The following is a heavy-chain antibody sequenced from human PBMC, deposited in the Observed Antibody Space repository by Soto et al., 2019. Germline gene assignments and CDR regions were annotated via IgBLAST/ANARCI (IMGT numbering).Heavy chain of an antibody. CDR2: IDLTGTTK. Sequence: GGSLRLSCAASGFTFSDNGMNWVRKAPGKGLEWVSFIDLTGTTKYYADAVKVRFTISRDQAKRSLYLQMNNLRDEDTAVYFCAMDWGVFDDETKIYIPHLDYWGRGTLVTVSS. V-gene: IGHV3-48*02. CDR3: AMDWGVFDDETKIYIPHLDY. D-gene: IGHD3-10*01. CDR1: GFTFSDNG. J-gene: IGHJ4*02.